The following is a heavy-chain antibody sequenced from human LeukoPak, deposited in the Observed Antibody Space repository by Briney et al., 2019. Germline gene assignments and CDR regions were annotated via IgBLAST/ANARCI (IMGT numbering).Heavy chain of an antibody. CDR2: IWYDGSYK. J-gene: IGHJ4*02. V-gene: IGHV3-33*06. CDR1: GFPFNTYC. CDR3: VKDPFSL. Sequence: GGALGISFVAAGFPFNTYCMHWVRPAPGKGLEWVAVIWYDGSYKYYAGSVKGRFTISRDNSKNTLYLQMSSLRAEDTAVYYCVKDPFSLWGQGTLVTVSS.